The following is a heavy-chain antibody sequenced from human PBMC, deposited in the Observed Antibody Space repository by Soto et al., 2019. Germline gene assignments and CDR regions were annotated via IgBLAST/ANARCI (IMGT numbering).Heavy chain of an antibody. Sequence: QVQLQESGPGLVKPSETLSLTCTVSGGSVSSGSYYWSWIRQPPGKGLEWIGYIYYSGSTNYNPSLKSRVTISVDTSKNQFSLKLSSVTAADTAVYYCARRGWDGDYVGWGQGTLVTVSS. CDR3: ARRGWDGDYVG. J-gene: IGHJ4*02. V-gene: IGHV4-61*01. D-gene: IGHD4-17*01. CDR2: IYYSGST. CDR1: GGSVSSGSYY.